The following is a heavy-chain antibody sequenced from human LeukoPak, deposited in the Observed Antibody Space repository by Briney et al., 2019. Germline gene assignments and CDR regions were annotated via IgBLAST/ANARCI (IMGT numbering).Heavy chain of an antibody. V-gene: IGHV3-30*18. CDR3: AKGFTYYDFWSGYGMDV. D-gene: IGHD3-3*01. Sequence: GGSLRLSCAASGFTFSSYGMHWVRQAPGKGLEWVAVISYDGSNKYYADSVKGRFTISRDNSKNTLYLQMNSLRAEDTAVYYCAKGFTYYDFWSGYGMDVWGQGTTVTVSS. J-gene: IGHJ6*02. CDR2: ISYDGSNK. CDR1: GFTFSSYG.